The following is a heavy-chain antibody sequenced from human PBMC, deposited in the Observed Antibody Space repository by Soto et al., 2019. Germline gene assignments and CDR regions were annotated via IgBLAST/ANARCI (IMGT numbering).Heavy chain of an antibody. D-gene: IGHD2-21*01. CDR3: AKVKAPDGGNSLGYFDY. Sequence: EVQVLESGGGLVQPGGSLRLSCAASGFTFSTYGMSWVRRAPGKGLEWVSVISGSGVTTYFAASVKGRFTMSRDNSKNTQYLHMNSLRAEDTVVYYCAKVKAPDGGNSLGYFDYCGLGTLVTVSS. CDR1: GFTFSTYG. V-gene: IGHV3-23*01. CDR2: ISGSGVTT. J-gene: IGHJ4*02.